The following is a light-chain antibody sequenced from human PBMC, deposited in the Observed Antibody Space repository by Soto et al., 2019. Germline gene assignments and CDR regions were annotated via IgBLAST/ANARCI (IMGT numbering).Light chain of an antibody. V-gene: IGLV3-9*01. Sequence: SYELTQSLSVSVALGQTAKITCGGNDIGSTNVHWYQQKPGQAPVLVIYRDAIRPSGIPERFSGSNSGNTATLTIGRAQAGDEAHYYYQVWHSSTVVFGGGIKLTVL. CDR2: RDA. CDR3: QVWHSSTVV. CDR1: DIGSTN. J-gene: IGLJ2*01.